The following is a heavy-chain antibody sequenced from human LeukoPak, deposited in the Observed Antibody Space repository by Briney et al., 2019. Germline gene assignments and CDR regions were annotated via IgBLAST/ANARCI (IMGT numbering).Heavy chain of an antibody. CDR2: ISAYNGNT. Sequence: ASVKVSCKASGYTFTSYGISWVRQAPGQGLKWMGWISAYNGNTNYAQKLQGRVTMTTDTSTSTAYMELRSLRSDDTAVYYCARDNHELLWFGELYPLDYWGQGTLVTVSS. CDR1: GYTFTSYG. CDR3: ARDNHELLWFGELYPLDY. V-gene: IGHV1-18*04. J-gene: IGHJ4*02. D-gene: IGHD3-10*01.